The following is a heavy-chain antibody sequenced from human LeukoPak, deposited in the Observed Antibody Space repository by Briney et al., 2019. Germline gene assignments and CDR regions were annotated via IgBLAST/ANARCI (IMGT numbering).Heavy chain of an antibody. V-gene: IGHV4-39*01. Sequence: SETLSLTCTVSGDSIFSTTYYWGWIRQPPGKGLEWIGSIFHSGSTYYNPSLRSRVTISVDTSKNQPSLRLRSVTAADTAVYYCARLSAGTRPPDYWGQGTLVTVSS. J-gene: IGHJ4*02. D-gene: IGHD1-1*01. CDR1: GDSIFSTTYY. CDR3: ARLSAGTRPPDY. CDR2: IFHSGST.